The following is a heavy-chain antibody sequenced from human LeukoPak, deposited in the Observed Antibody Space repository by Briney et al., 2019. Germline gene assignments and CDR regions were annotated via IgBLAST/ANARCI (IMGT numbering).Heavy chain of an antibody. CDR1: GYNFIDYY. CDR3: ATDMNNYALGSDP. Sequence: ASVKVSCKASGYNFIDYYMHWVRQAPGQGLEWMGWINPDSGATNYAQEFQGRVTMTRDTSISTAYMELSSLRSDDTAVYYCATDMNNYALGSDPWGQGSLVTVSS. V-gene: IGHV1-2*02. CDR2: INPDSGAT. D-gene: IGHD3-10*01. J-gene: IGHJ5*02.